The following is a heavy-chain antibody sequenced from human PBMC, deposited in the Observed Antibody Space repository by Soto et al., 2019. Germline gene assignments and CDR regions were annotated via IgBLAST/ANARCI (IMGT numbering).Heavy chain of an antibody. D-gene: IGHD1-26*01. CDR1: GDSIGNSGYY. V-gene: IGHV4-38-2*01. Sequence: PSETLSLTCAVSGDSIGNSGYYWGWIRQSPGKGLEWIASIYRSGTTSYNPSLKSRVTISVDPSKNQFSLMLTAVTAADTAVYYCARTHSGSYYSVFNYWGRGSLVTVSS. CDR3: ARTHSGSYYSVFNY. J-gene: IGHJ4*02. CDR2: IYRSGTT.